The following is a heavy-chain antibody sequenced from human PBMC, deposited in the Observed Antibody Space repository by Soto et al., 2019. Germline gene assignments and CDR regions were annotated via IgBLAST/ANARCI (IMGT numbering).Heavy chain of an antibody. CDR3: ARDGTVEGGGMEV. Sequence: PSETLSLTCTVSGVSISSYYWSWIRHPPGKGLEWIGYIYYSGSTNYNPSLKSRVTISVDTSKNQFSLKLSSVTAADTAVYYCARDGTVEGGGMEVWGQGTTVTVSS. CDR1: GVSISSYY. D-gene: IGHD4-17*01. J-gene: IGHJ6*02. CDR2: IYYSGST. V-gene: IGHV4-59*01.